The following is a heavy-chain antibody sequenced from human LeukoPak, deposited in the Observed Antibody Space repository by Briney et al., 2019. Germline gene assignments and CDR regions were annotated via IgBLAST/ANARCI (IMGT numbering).Heavy chain of an antibody. CDR1: GGSISGYY. D-gene: IGHD6-13*01. V-gene: IGHV4-59*08. Sequence: SETLSLTCTVSGGSISGYYWTWIRQPPGKGLEWIGYIYYSGSTYYNPSLKSRVTISVDTSKNQFSLKLSSVTAADTAVYYCARITKAGSYSSSWYDGVYYFDYWGQGTLVTVSS. CDR2: IYYSGST. CDR3: ARITKAGSYSSSWYDGVYYFDY. J-gene: IGHJ4*02.